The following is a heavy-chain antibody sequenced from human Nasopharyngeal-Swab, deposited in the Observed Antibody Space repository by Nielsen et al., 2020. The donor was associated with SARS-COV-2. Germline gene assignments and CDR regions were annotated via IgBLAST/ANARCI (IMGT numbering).Heavy chain of an antibody. J-gene: IGHJ4*02. V-gene: IGHV4-30-4*01. Sequence: WIRQLPGKGLEWIGYIDNSGTTDHNPSLKSRVTISVDTSKNQFSLKVNSVTAADTAVYYCARLGRYYDTLSGYARHFDYWGQGILVTVSS. D-gene: IGHD3-9*01. CDR2: IDNSGTT. CDR3: ARLGRYYDTLSGYARHFDY.